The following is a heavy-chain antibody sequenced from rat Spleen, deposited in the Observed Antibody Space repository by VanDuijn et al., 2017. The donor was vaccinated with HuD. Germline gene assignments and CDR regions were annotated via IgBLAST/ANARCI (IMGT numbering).Heavy chain of an antibody. CDR3: ARVGYSSYIRYFDF. V-gene: IGHV2-43*01. Sequence: QVQLKESGPGLVQPSQTLSLTCTVSGFSLSNYHVSWVRQPPGKGLEWMGVIWTGGSTAYNSLLKSRLSISGDTSNSQVFLKINSLQTEDTATYYCARVGYSSYIRYFDFWGQGVMVTVSS. CDR2: IWTGGST. D-gene: IGHD1-2*01. J-gene: IGHJ2*01. CDR1: GFSLSNYH.